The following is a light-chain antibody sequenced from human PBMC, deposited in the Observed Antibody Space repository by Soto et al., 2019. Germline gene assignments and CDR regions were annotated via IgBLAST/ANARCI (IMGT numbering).Light chain of an antibody. Sequence: DIPMTQSPSSLSASVGDRVTITCRASQTITNYLNWYQQQSGKAPKLLIYATDTLQSGVPSRFSGSGSGTDYTLTISSLQPEDFATYNCQQSYNTPQTFGQGTKVDLK. J-gene: IGKJ1*01. CDR1: QTITNY. V-gene: IGKV1-39*01. CDR2: ATD. CDR3: QQSYNTPQT.